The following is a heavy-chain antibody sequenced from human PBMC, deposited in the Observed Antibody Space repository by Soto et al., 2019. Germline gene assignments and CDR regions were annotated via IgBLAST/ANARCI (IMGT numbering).Heavy chain of an antibody. CDR2: MNPKSGDT. CDR1: GYTFTDYG. V-gene: IGHV1-8*01. Sequence: QVQLVQSGAEVKMPGASVKVSCKASGYTFTDYGINWVRQATGQGLEWMGWMNPKSGDTFYAQKFQGRVSMTRATAITTACMGLSGLKSGGSAVECWAGGGFSVGGATVYWGQGPGVNISS. D-gene: IGHD1-26*01. J-gene: IGHJ4*02. CDR3: AGGGFSVGGATVY.